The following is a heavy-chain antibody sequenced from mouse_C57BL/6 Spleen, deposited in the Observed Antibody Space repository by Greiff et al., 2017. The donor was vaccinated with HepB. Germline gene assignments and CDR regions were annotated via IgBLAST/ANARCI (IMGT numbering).Heavy chain of an antibody. CDR1: GFSLTSYG. D-gene: IGHD1-1*01. CDR3: ASNYGSPFAY. Sequence: VKLQESGPGLVAPSQSLSITCTVSGFSLTSYGVDWVRQSPGKGLEWLGVIWGVGSTNYNSALKSRLSISKDNSKSQVFLKMNSLQTDDTAMYYCASNYGSPFAYWGQGTLVTVSA. CDR2: IWGVGST. V-gene: IGHV2-6*01. J-gene: IGHJ3*01.